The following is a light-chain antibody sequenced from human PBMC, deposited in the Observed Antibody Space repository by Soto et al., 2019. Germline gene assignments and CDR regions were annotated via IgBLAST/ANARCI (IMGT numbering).Light chain of an antibody. Sequence: DIQMTQSPTSLSASVGDRVTITCRASQNISTFLNWYQQEPGKAPKLLIYAASSLLGGVPSRFSGSGSGTAFTLTITSLQPEDFASYYCQQSYSTGCSFGQGTKLEIK. V-gene: IGKV1-39*01. CDR2: AAS. J-gene: IGKJ2*02. CDR1: QNISTF. CDR3: QQSYSTGCS.